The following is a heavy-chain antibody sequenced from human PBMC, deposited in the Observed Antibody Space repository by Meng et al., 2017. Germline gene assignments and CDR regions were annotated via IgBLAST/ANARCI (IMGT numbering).Heavy chain of an antibody. D-gene: IGHD6-13*01. Sequence: GESLKISCAASGFTFSIYSMNWVRQAPGKGLEWVSYISTSSSYISYADSVKGRFTISRDNAKNSLYLQMNSLRAEDTAIYYCARVYGSSWTSDYWGQGTLVTVSS. J-gene: IGHJ4*02. CDR2: ISTSSSYI. CDR3: ARVYGSSWTSDY. V-gene: IGHV3-21*01. CDR1: GFTFSIYS.